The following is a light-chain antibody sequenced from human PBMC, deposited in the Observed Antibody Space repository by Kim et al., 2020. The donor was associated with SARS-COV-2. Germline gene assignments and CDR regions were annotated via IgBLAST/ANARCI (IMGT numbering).Light chain of an antibody. CDR2: EVT. Sequence: QSALTQPASVSGSPGQSITISCTGTSRDVGSYNLVTWYQQHPGKAPKFMIYEVTKRPSGVSNRFSGSKSGNTASLTISGLQAEDEADYYCCSYAGSSTYVFGTGTKVTVL. J-gene: IGLJ1*01. CDR3: CSYAGSSTYV. V-gene: IGLV2-23*02. CDR1: SRDVGSYNL.